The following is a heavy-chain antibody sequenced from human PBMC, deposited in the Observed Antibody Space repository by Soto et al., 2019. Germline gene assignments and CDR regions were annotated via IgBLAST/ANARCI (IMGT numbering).Heavy chain of an antibody. CDR1: GYTFTSYD. CDR3: ARGGLRFLSAVDYNGMDV. Sequence: QAQLVQSGAEVKKPGASVKVSCKASGYTFTSYDINWVRQATGQGLEWMGWMNPKSGNTGYAPKFQGRVTMTRNTSITTANMELSSLRSDDTAVYYCARGGLRFLSAVDYNGMDVWGQGTTVTVSS. CDR2: MNPKSGNT. V-gene: IGHV1-8*01. D-gene: IGHD3-3*01. J-gene: IGHJ6*02.